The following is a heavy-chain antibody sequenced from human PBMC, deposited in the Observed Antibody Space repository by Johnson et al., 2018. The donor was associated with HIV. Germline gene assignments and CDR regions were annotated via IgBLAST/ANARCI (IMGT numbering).Heavy chain of an antibody. J-gene: IGHJ3*02. V-gene: IGHV3-30*02. D-gene: IGHD1-14*01. Sequence: QVQLVESGGGVVQPGGSLRLSCAASGFTFSSYGMHWVRQAPGKGLEWVAFIRSDGTNKYYADFVKGRFSISRDNSKNTLYLQMNSLRAEDTAVYYCAIIWNHTFDIRGRGTMVTVSS. CDR2: IRSDGTNK. CDR1: GFTFSSYG. CDR3: AIIWNHTFDI.